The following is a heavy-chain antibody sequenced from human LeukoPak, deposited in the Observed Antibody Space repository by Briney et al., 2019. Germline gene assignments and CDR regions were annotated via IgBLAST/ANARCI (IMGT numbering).Heavy chain of an antibody. V-gene: IGHV3-11*01. CDR1: GFTFSDCY. CDR3: ASGRTYDFWSGSNWFDP. CDR2: ISSSGSTI. Sequence: GGSLRLSCAASGFTFSDCYMSWIRQAPGKGLEWVSYISSSGSTIYYADSVKGRFTISRDNAKNSLYLQMNSLRAEDTAVYYCASGRTYDFWSGSNWFDPWGQGTLVTVSS. D-gene: IGHD3-3*01. J-gene: IGHJ5*02.